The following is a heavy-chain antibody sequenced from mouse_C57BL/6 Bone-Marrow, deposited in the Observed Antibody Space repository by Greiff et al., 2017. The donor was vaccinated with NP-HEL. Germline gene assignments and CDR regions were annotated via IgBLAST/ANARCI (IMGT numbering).Heavy chain of an antibody. J-gene: IGHJ4*01. D-gene: IGHD1-1*01. V-gene: IGHV2-2*01. Sequence: QVQLKESGPGLVQPSQSLSITCTVSGFSLTSYGVHWVRQSPGKGLEWLGVIWSGGSTDYNAAFISRLSISKDNSKSQVFFKMNSLQADDTAIYYCARESFYYYGSNAMDYWGQGTSVTVSS. CDR2: IWSGGST. CDR3: ARESFYYYGSNAMDY. CDR1: GFSLTSYG.